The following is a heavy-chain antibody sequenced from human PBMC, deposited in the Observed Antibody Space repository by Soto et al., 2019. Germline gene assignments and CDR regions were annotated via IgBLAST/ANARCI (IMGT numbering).Heavy chain of an antibody. V-gene: IGHV1-18*01. CDR3: AGDAAPEDS. CDR1: GYTFTSYA. J-gene: IGHJ4*02. D-gene: IGHD6-13*01. CDR2: ISAYNGNT. Sequence: QVQLVQSGAEVKKPGASVKVTCKASGYTFTSYAISWVRQAPGQGREWMGWISAYNGNTNYAQKLQGRVTMTTDTPTSTAYLERRSLRSDDTAGYYVAGDAAPEDSWGQGTLVPVSS.